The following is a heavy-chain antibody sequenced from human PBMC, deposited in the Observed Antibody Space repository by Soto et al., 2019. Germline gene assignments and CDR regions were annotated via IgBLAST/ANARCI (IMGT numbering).Heavy chain of an antibody. CDR1: GFTFSSYS. V-gene: IGHV3-21*01. J-gene: IGHJ6*02. CDR3: AREPSGDILTGYFYYYGMDV. Sequence: GGSLRLSCAASGFTFSSYSMNWVRQAPGKGLEWVSSSSSSSSYIYYADSVKGRFTISRDNAKNSLYLQMNSLRAEDTAVYYCAREPSGDILTGYFYYYGMDVWGQGTTVTVSS. CDR2: SSSSSSYI. D-gene: IGHD3-9*01.